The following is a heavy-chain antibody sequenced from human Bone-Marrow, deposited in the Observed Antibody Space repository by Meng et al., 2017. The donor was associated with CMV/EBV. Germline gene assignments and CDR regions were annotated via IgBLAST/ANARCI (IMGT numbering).Heavy chain of an antibody. Sequence: SETLSLTCTVSGGSISSSSYYWGWIRQPPGKGLEWIGSIYYSGSTYYNPSLKSRVTISVDTSKNQFSLKLSSVTAADTAVYYCARDYSGSYLLDYWGQGTLVTVSS. CDR1: GGSISSSSYY. CDR2: IYYSGST. V-gene: IGHV4-39*07. D-gene: IGHD1-26*01. J-gene: IGHJ4*02. CDR3: ARDYSGSYLLDY.